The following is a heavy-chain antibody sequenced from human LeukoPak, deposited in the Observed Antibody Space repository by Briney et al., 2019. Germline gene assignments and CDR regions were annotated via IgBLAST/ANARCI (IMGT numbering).Heavy chain of an antibody. J-gene: IGHJ4*02. V-gene: IGHV1-69*04. D-gene: IGHD6-19*01. CDR3: ARDHGWYRWYFDY. CDR2: IIPILGIA. CDR1: GGTFSSYA. Sequence: ASVKVSCKASGGTFSSYAISWVRQAPEQGLEWMGRIIPILGIANYAQKFQGRVTITADKSTSTAYMELSSLRSEDTAVYYCARDHGWYRWYFDYWGQGTLVTVSS.